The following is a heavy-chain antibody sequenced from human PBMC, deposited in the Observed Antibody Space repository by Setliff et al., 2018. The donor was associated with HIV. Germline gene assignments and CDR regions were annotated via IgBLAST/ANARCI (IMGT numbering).Heavy chain of an antibody. J-gene: IGHJ5*02. CDR1: GFSFSSYW. V-gene: IGHV3-74*01. Sequence: GGSLRLSCAASGFSFSSYWMHWVRQAPGKGLVWVSRINTDGSSTSYADSVKGRFTISRDNAKNTLYLQMNSLRAEDTAVYYCARGVRGVVNGISCYSLWFDPWGHGTLVTVSS. CDR3: ARGVRGVVNGISCYSLWFDP. D-gene: IGHD3-10*01. CDR2: INTDGSST.